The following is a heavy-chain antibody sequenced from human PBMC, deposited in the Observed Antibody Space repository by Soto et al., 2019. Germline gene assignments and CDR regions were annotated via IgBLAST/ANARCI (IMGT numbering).Heavy chain of an antibody. CDR1: GLSITDSEMG. D-gene: IGHD6-19*01. CDR2: IDSSGEK. J-gene: IGHJ5*02. V-gene: IGHV2-26*01. CDR3: ARRHLAVAVSPWFDP. Sequence: QVTLKESGPVLVKPTETLTLRCTVSGLSITDSEMGVSWIRQPPGQPLEWLAHIDSSGEKSYRTFLKIRRAISKDTSKSQIVLTMTNMDPADTATYYCARRHLAVAVSPWFDPWGQGIQVTVSS.